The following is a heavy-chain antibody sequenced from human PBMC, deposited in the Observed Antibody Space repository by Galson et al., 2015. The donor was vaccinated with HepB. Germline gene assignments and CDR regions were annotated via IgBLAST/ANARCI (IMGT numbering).Heavy chain of an antibody. CDR1: GFTFSRYG. CDR3: ARVAPFDSSGWTNWFDP. V-gene: IGHV3-33*01. J-gene: IGHJ5*02. CDR2: IWFDGSAT. D-gene: IGHD6-19*01. Sequence: SLRLSCAASGFTFSRYGMHWVRQAPGKGLEWVAAIWFDGSATFYRDSVKGRFSISRDDSKNILYLQMNSLRAEDTAVYSCARVAPFDSSGWTNWFDPWGQGTLVTVSS.